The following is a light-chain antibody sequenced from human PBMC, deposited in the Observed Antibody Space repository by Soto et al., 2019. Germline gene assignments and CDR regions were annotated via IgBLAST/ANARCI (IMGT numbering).Light chain of an antibody. Sequence: QSALTQPPSASGAPGQRVTISCSGARSNIGSNYVYWYQQFPGTAPKLLISRNNERPSGVPDRFSGSKSGTSASLAISGLRSEDEADYYCAAWDDSLTTGVFGTGTKLTVL. CDR3: AAWDDSLTTGV. J-gene: IGLJ1*01. V-gene: IGLV1-47*01. CDR2: RNN. CDR1: RSNIGSNY.